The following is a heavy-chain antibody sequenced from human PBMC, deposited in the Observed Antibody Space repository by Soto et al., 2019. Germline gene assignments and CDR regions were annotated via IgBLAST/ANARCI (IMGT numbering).Heavy chain of an antibody. CDR3: ARTSGVYYYGMDV. V-gene: IGHV2-26*01. CDR2: IFSNDEK. J-gene: IGHJ6*02. Sequence: SGPTLVNPTETLTLTCTVSGFSLSNARMGVSWIRQPPGKALEWLAHIFSNDEKSYSTSLKSRLTISKDTSKSQVVLTMTNMDPVDTATYYCARTSGVYYYGMDVWGQGTTVTVSS. CDR1: GFSLSNARMG.